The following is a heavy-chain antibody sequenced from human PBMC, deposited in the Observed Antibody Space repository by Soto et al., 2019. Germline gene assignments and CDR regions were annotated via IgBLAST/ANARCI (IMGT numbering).Heavy chain of an antibody. D-gene: IGHD3-22*01. V-gene: IGHV1-69*13. CDR3: ARDRETSSGYYSLDAFDI. Sequence: SVKVSCKAAGGTFSSYAISWVRQAPGQGLEWMGGIIPIFGTANYAQKFQGRVTITADESTSTAYMELSSLRSEDTAVYYCARDRETSSGYYSLDAFDIWGQGTMVTVSS. CDR2: IIPIFGTA. CDR1: GGTFSSYA. J-gene: IGHJ3*02.